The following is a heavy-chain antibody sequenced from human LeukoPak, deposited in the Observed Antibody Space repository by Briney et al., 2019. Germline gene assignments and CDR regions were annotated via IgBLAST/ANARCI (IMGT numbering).Heavy chain of an antibody. Sequence: ASVKVSCKASGYTFTGYYMHWVRQAPGQGLEWMGRINPNSGGTNYAQKFQGRVTMTRDTSISTAYMELSRLRSDDTAVYYCARERKYYYDSSGPLGDWGQGTLVTVS. CDR3: ARERKYYYDSSGPLGD. CDR2: INPNSGGT. D-gene: IGHD3-22*01. J-gene: IGHJ4*02. V-gene: IGHV1-2*06. CDR1: GYTFTGYY.